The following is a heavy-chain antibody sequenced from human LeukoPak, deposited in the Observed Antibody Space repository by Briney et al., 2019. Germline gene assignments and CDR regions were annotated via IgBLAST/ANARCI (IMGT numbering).Heavy chain of an antibody. CDR2: IKEDGSEK. V-gene: IGHV3-7*01. D-gene: IGHD1-26*01. J-gene: IGHJ4*02. Sequence: GGSLRLSCAVSGFTFSTFWMSWVRQAPGKGLEWVANIKEDGSEKHYVDSARGGFTISKDNAKNSLDLQMNSLRADDTAIYYCARLHSLDYWGQGTLVTVSS. CDR3: ARLHSLDY. CDR1: GFTFSTFW.